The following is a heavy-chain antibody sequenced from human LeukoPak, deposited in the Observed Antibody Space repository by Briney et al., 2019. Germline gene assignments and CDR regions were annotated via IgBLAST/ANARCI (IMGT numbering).Heavy chain of an antibody. CDR2: INHSGST. V-gene: IGHV4-34*01. Sequence: PSETLSLTCAVYGGSFSGYYWSWIRQPPGKGLEWIGEINHSGSTNYNPSLKSRVTISVDTSKNQFSLKLSSVTAADTAVYYCARGGYTYYYDSSGYIPFDYWGQGTLVTVSS. D-gene: IGHD3-22*01. CDR1: GGSFSGYY. CDR3: ARGGYTYYYDSSGYIPFDY. J-gene: IGHJ4*02.